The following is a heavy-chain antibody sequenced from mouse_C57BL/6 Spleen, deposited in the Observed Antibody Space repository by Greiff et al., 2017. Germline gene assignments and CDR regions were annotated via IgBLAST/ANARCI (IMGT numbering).Heavy chain of an antibody. Sequence: QVQLQQPGTELVKPGASVKLSCKASGYTFTSYWMHWVKQRPGQGLEWIGNINPSNGGTNYNEKFKSKATLTVDKSSSTAYMQLISLTSAYSAVYYCARVDCYYFYYAMDYWGQGTSVPVSS. CDR3: ARVDCYYFYYAMDY. V-gene: IGHV1-53*01. D-gene: IGHD2-3*01. CDR1: GYTFTSYW. J-gene: IGHJ4*01. CDR2: INPSNGGT.